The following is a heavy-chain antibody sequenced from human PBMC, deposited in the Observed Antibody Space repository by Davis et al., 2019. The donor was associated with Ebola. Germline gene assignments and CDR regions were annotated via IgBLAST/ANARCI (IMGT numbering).Heavy chain of an antibody. Sequence: GESLKISCKASRYIFTSYWIGRVRQLPGKGLEWMGMIYPGDSDTRYSPSFQGQVTISADKSTTTAYLQWSSLKASDTAMYYCARGGYSYAWFDPWGQGTLVIVSS. V-gene: IGHV5-51*01. CDR1: RYIFTSYW. D-gene: IGHD5-18*01. CDR3: ARGGYSYAWFDP. J-gene: IGHJ5*02. CDR2: IYPGDSDT.